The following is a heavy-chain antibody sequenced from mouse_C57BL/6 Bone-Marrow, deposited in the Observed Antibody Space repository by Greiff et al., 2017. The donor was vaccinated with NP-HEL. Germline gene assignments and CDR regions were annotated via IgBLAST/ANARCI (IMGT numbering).Heavy chain of an antibody. CDR1: GFTFSDYY. CDR3: AREGGLRRRTYAMDY. CDR2: INYDGSST. J-gene: IGHJ4*01. D-gene: IGHD2-4*01. Sequence: EVMLVESEGGLVQPGSSMKLSCTASGFTFSDYYMAWVRQVPEKGLEWVANINYDGSSTYYLDSLKSRFIISRDNAKNILYLQMISLKSEDTATYYCAREGGLRRRTYAMDYWGQGTSVTVSS. V-gene: IGHV5-16*01.